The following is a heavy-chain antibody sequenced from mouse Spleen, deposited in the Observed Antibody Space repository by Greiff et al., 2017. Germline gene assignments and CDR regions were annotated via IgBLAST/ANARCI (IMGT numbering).Heavy chain of an antibody. CDR3: ARGPWDAMDY. CDR2: IYPGDGDT. Sequence: VQLQQSGPELVKPGASVKISCKASGYAFSSSWMNWVKQRPGKGLEWIGRIYPGDGDTNYNGKFKGKATLTADKSSSTAYMQLSSLTSEDSAVYFCARGPWDAMDYWGQGTSVTVSS. V-gene: IGHV1-82*01. D-gene: IGHD4-1*01. J-gene: IGHJ4*01. CDR1: GYAFSSSW.